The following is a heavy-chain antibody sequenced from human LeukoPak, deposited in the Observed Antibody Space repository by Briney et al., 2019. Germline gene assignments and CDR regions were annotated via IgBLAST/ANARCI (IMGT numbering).Heavy chain of an antibody. CDR2: INHSGST. D-gene: IGHD2-15*01. CDR1: GFTFTSYA. CDR3: SGSATPSWFSVKRLDP. Sequence: GSLRLSCAASGFTFTSYAMNWVRQPPGKGLEWIGEINHSGSTNYNPSLKSRVTISVDTSKNQFSLKLSSVTAADTAVYYCSGSATPSWFSVKRLDPWGQGTLVTVSS. V-gene: IGHV4-34*08. J-gene: IGHJ5*02.